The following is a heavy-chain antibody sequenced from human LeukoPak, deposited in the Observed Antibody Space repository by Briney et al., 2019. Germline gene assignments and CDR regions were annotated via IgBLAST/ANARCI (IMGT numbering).Heavy chain of an antibody. D-gene: IGHD2-15*01. V-gene: IGHV3-53*01. Sequence: GGCLRLSCAASGFTVSSNYMSWVRQAPGKGLEWVSVICSGGSTYYADSVKGRFTISRDNSKNTLYLQMNSLRAEDTAVYYCASNLGYCSGGSCYSSNYYYYYGMDVWGQGTTVTVSS. CDR3: ASNLGYCSGGSCYSSNYYYYYGMDV. J-gene: IGHJ6*02. CDR2: ICSGGST. CDR1: GFTVSSNY.